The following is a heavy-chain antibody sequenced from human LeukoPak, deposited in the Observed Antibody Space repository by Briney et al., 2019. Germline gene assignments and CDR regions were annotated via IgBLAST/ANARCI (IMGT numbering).Heavy chain of an antibody. CDR1: GYTFTSYG. D-gene: IGHD2-2*01. CDR3: ARELVDCSSTSCYYYYGMDV. V-gene: IGHV1-18*01. CDR2: ISAYNGNT. J-gene: IGHJ6*02. Sequence: GASVKVSCKASGYTFTSYGISWVRQAPGQGLEWMGWISAYNGNTNYAQKRQGRVTMATDTSTSTAYMELRSLRSDDTAVYYCARELVDCSSTSCYYYYGMDVWGQGTTVTVSS.